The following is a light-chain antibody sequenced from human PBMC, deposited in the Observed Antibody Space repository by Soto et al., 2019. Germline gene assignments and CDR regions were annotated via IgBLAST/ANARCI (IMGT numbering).Light chain of an antibody. J-gene: IGKJ5*01. V-gene: IGKV1-39*01. Sequence: DIQMTQSPSSLSAFVGDRVNITCRASQSISSYLNWYQQKPGKAPKVLIYAASSLQSGVPSRFSGSGSGTDFTLTISSLQTEDFATYYCQQTYSTPQGITFGQGTRLEIK. CDR1: QSISSY. CDR2: AAS. CDR3: QQTYSTPQGIT.